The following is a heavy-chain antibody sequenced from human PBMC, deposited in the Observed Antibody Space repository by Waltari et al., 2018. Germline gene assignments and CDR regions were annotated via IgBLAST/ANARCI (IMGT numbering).Heavy chain of an antibody. D-gene: IGHD1-7*01. V-gene: IGHV1-3*01. CDR2: NNAGNGNT. J-gene: IGHJ5*02. CDR3: ARVQGAGTTFDP. Sequence: VQLVQSGAEVKKPGATVKISCKASGYTFTDYYMHWVQQAPGKGLEWMGWNNAGNGNTKYSQKFQGRVTITRETAASTAYMELSSLRSEDTAVYYCARVQGAGTTFDPWGQGTLVTGSS. CDR1: GYTFTDYY.